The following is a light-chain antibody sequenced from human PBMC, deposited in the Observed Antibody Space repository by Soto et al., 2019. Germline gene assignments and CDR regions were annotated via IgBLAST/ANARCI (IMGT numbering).Light chain of an antibody. CDR1: QSVSSSY. Sequence: EIVLTQSPGTLSLSPGERATLSCRASQSVSSSYLAWYQQKPGQAPRLLIYGAPSRATGIPDRFSGSGSGTVFPVTFSGLESADSGVYYCQQYGSSPMYTFAQGTKLQIK. J-gene: IGKJ2*01. V-gene: IGKV3-20*01. CDR2: GAP. CDR3: QQYGSSPMYT.